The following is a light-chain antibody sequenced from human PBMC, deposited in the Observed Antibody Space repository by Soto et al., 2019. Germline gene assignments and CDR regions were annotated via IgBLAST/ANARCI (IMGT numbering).Light chain of an antibody. CDR3: QQYHGFPRT. V-gene: IGKV1-5*01. Sequence: IQVTMCPTRLTASVSDRVTITCRASQSFSNSLAWYQQKPGKAPNLLIPEASNLERGVPSRFSGSGSGTDFTLTISSLQPDDLATYYCQQYHGFPRTFGQGTKVDIK. CDR2: EAS. J-gene: IGKJ1*01. CDR1: QSFSNS.